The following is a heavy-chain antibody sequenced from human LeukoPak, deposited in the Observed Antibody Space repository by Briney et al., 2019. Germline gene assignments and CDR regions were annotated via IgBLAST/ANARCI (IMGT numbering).Heavy chain of an antibody. CDR1: GYTFTSYD. CDR2: MNPNSGNT. CDR3: ARAAMVLSSYCMDV. V-gene: IGHV1-8*03. Sequence: ASVKVSCKASGYTFTSYDINWVRQATGQGLEWMGWMNPNSGNTGYAQKFQGRVTITRNTSISTAYMELSSLRSEDTAVYYCARAAMVLSSYCMDVWGKGTTVTVSS. D-gene: IGHD5-18*01. J-gene: IGHJ6*03.